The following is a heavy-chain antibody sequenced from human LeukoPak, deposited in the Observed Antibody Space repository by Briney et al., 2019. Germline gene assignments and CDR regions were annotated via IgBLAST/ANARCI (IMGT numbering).Heavy chain of an antibody. CDR2: INHSGST. D-gene: IGHD3-9*01. J-gene: IGHJ6*02. V-gene: IGHV4-34*01. CDR1: GGSFSGYY. CDR3: ARGLLTGYYNRYYYYGMDV. Sequence: ASETLSLTCAVYGGSFSGYYWSWIRQPPGKGLEWIGEINHSGSTNYNPSLKSRVTISVDTSKNQFSLTLSSVTAADTAVYYCARGLLTGYYNRYYYYGMDVWGQGTTVTVSS.